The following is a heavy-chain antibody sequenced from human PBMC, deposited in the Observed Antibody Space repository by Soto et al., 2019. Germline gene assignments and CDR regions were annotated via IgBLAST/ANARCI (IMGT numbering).Heavy chain of an antibody. CDR2: ISRSSTTI. Sequence: EVQLVESGGGLVQPGGSLRLSCAASGFTFSSYTMNWVRQAPGKGLEWVSYISRSSTTIYYADSVKGRFTISRDNAKNSLYLQMNSLRDEETAVYYCARDGGQQLVFDSWGQGTLVTVSS. CDR3: ARDGGQQLVFDS. D-gene: IGHD6-13*01. J-gene: IGHJ4*02. CDR1: GFTFSSYT. V-gene: IGHV3-48*02.